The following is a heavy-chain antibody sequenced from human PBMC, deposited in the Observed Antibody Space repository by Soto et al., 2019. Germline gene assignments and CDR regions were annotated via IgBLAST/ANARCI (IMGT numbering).Heavy chain of an antibody. CDR1: GYSFTSYW. V-gene: IGHV5-10-1*01. CDR3: ARRLRDIVVVPAEYYYYYGMDV. Sequence: GESLKISCKGSGYSFTSYWISWVRQMPGKDLEWMGSIDPIYSFTNYSPSFQGHVTISADKSISTAYLHWSSLKASDSAMYYCARRLRDIVVVPAEYYYYYGMDVWGQGTTVTVSS. J-gene: IGHJ6*02. CDR2: IDPIYSFT. D-gene: IGHD2-2*01.